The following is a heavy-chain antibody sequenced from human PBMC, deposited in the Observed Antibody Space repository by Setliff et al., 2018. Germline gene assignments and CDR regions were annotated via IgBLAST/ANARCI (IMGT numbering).Heavy chain of an antibody. Sequence: PSETLSLTCNVSGASIRNFYWTWIRQPPGKGLEWIGYVHFTGSTNYNPSLKSRVTMSVDVSKSQFSLRLSSVTAADTAVYYCARKVEQWLTPHFDYWGQGAQVTVSS. D-gene: IGHD6-19*01. J-gene: IGHJ4*02. CDR3: ARKVEQWLTPHFDY. V-gene: IGHV4-59*01. CDR2: VHFTGST. CDR1: GASIRNFY.